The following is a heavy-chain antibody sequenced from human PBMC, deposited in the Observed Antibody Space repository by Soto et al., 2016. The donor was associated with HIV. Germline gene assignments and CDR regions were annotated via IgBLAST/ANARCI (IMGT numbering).Heavy chain of an antibody. V-gene: IGHV3-21*01. CDR2: VSRSGDDV. CDR3: ARTPPYDY. J-gene: IGHJ4*02. CDR1: GFTFSRYT. Sequence: EVQLLESGGGLVQPGGSLRLSCAASGFTFSRYTMHWVRQTPGKGLEWLSFVSRSGDDVDYADSVKGRFTISRDNARNLLYLQMSSLRDDDTAVYYCARTPPYDYWGQGTLVTVSS.